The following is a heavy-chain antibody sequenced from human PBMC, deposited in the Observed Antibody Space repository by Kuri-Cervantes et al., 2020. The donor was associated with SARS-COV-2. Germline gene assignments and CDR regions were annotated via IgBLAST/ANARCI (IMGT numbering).Heavy chain of an antibody. CDR2: IYHSGST. CDR3: ARATRGYSYGSFDY. CDR1: GGSISSSNL. D-gene: IGHD5-18*01. Sequence: SETLSLTCAVSGGSISSSNLRSWVRQRPGKGLELIGEIYHSGSTNYNPSLKSRVTISVDTSKNQFSLKLSPVTAVDTAVYYCARATRGYSYGSFDYWGQGTLVTVSS. J-gene: IGHJ4*02. V-gene: IGHV4-4*02.